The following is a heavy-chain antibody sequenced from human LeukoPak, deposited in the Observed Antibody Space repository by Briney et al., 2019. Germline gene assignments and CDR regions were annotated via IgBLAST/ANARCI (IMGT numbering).Heavy chain of an antibody. V-gene: IGHV3-23*01. J-gene: IGHJ6*02. CDR3: AKEEDYYGSRRFTDV. Sequence: PGGSLRLSCAASGFTFSSYAMSWVRQAPGKGLEWVSDTSGSGGSTYYADSVKGRFTISRDNSKNTLYLQMNSLRAEDTAVYYCAKEEDYYGSRRFTDVWGQGTTVTVSS. CDR1: GFTFSSYA. D-gene: IGHD3-10*01. CDR2: TSGSGGST.